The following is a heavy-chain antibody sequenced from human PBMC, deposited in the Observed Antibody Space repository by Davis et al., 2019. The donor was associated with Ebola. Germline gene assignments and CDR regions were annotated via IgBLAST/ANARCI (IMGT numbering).Heavy chain of an antibody. J-gene: IGHJ4*01. CDR2: IDPDGAGT. V-gene: IGHV3-74*01. CDR1: GFTFSHFH. D-gene: IGHD5-12*01. CDR3: VRDSGYYSHDY. Sequence: GESLKISCAASGFTFSHFHIHWVSQTPTKGLVWVARIDPDGAGTNYADSVKGRFTISRDNAKNTLSLQMNSLRVEDTAVYYCVRDSGYYSHDYWGHGTLVTVSS.